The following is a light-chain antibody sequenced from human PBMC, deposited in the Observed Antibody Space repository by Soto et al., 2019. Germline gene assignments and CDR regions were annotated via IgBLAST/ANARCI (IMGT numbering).Light chain of an antibody. J-gene: IGLJ1*01. Sequence: QPVLTQPASVSGSPGQSITISCTGTSSDVGGFNYVSWYQQHPGKAPKLMIFEVTNRPSGVSNRFSGSKSGNTASLTISGLQAEDEADYYCSSNTFSTTYVFGTGTKVTVL. CDR3: SSNTFSTTYV. CDR2: EVT. V-gene: IGLV2-14*01. CDR1: SSDVGGFNY.